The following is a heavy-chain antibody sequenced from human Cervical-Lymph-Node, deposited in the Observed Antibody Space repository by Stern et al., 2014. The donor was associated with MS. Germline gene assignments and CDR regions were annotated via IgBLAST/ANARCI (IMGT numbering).Heavy chain of an antibody. V-gene: IGHV1-69*01. J-gene: IGHJ6*02. CDR2: FIPLFGTT. D-gene: IGHD1-1*01. CDR3: ARDNDDNGMDV. CDR1: GDTFINFG. Sequence: QVQLGQSGADVKKPGSSVKVSCTASGDTFINFGISWVRQAPGQGLEWMGGFIPLFGTTEYVQKFQGRFTISADESASTVYMELSDLTSEDTAVYYCARDNDDNGMDVWGQGTTVTVSS.